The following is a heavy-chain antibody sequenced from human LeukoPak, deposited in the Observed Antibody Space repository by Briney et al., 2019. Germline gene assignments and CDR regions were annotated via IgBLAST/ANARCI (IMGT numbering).Heavy chain of an antibody. V-gene: IGHV4-59*01. CDR1: GGSISSYY. CDR3: ARDAGYGSGMYDY. CDR2: IYYSGST. J-gene: IGHJ4*02. Sequence: SETLSLTCTVSGGSISSYYWSWIRQPPGKGLEWIGYIYYSGSTNYNPSLKSRVTISVDTSKNQFSPKLSSVTAADTAVYYCARDAGYGSGMYDYWGQGTLVTVSS. D-gene: IGHD3-10*01.